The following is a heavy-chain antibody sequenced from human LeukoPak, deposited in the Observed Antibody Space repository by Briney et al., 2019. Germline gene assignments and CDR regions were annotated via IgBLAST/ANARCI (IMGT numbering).Heavy chain of an antibody. CDR3: ARDVVEMATPLDY. V-gene: IGHV1-2*02. CDR2: INPNSGGT. D-gene: IGHD5-24*01. J-gene: IGHJ4*02. Sequence: ASVKVSCKASGYTFTGYYMHWVRQAPGQGLEWLGWINPNSGGTNYAQKFQGRVTMPRDTSISTAYMELSRLRSDDTAVYYCARDVVEMATPLDYWGQGTLVTVSS. CDR1: GYTFTGYY.